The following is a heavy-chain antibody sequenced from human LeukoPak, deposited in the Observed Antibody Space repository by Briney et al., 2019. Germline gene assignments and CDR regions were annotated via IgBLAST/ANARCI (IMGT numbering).Heavy chain of an antibody. D-gene: IGHD3-22*01. CDR1: GGSISSSSYY. J-gene: IGHJ4*02. Sequence: SETLSLTCTVSGGSISSSSYYWGWIRQPPGKGLEWIGSIYYSGSTYYNPSLKSRVTISVDTSKNQFSLKLSSVTAADTAVYYCARPYYYDSSGADYWGQGTLVTVSS. CDR3: ARPYYYDSSGADY. CDR2: IYYSGST. V-gene: IGHV4-39*01.